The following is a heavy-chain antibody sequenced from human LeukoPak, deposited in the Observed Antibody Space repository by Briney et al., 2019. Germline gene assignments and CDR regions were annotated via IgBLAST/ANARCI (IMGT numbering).Heavy chain of an antibody. CDR3: ARSKSWRPPSDAFDI. CDR2: INHSGST. J-gene: IGHJ3*02. D-gene: IGHD6-13*01. CDR1: GGSLSGYY. Sequence: SETLSLTCAVYGGSLSGYYWSWIRQPPGKGLEWIGEINHSGSTNYNPSLKSRVTISVDTSKNQFSLKLSSVTAADTAVYYCARSKSWRPPSDAFDIWGQGTMVTVSS. V-gene: IGHV4-34*01.